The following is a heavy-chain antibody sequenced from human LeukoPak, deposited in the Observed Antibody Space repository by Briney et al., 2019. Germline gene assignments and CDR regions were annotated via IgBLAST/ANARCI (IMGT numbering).Heavy chain of an antibody. CDR1: GFNFDDYV. CDR2: INWNGGSR. CDR3: ARSRHSYDSSGFPHY. V-gene: IGHV3-20*04. D-gene: IGHD3-22*01. Sequence: PGGSLRLPCAASGFNFDDYVMSWVRQAPGKGLEWVSGINWNGGSRGYADSAKGRFTISRDNAKNSLYLQMNSLRAEDTALYYCARSRHSYDSSGFPHYWGQGTLVTVSS. J-gene: IGHJ4*02.